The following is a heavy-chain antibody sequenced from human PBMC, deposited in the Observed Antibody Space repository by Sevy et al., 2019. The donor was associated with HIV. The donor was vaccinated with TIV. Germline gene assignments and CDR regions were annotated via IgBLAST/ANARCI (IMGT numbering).Heavy chain of an antibody. J-gene: IGHJ4*02. CDR2: IKQDGSEK. D-gene: IGHD2-2*01. V-gene: IGHV3-7*01. CDR3: AREISLHCSSTSCYEDY. CDR1: GFTFSSYW. Sequence: GGSLRLSCAASGFTFSSYWMSLVRQAPGKGLEWVANIKQDGSEKYYVDSVKGRFTISRDNAKNSLYLQMNSLRAEDTAVYYCAREISLHCSSTSCYEDYWGQGTLVTVSS.